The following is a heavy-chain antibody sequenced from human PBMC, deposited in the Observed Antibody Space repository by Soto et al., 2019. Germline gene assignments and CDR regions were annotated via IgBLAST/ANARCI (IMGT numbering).Heavy chain of an antibody. V-gene: IGHV3-74*01. CDR2: INGDGSVT. D-gene: IGHD6-19*01. Sequence: EVQLVESGGGLVQPGGSLRLSCTASGFTFSGFWMHWVRQAPGKGLVWVSRINGDGSVTNYADSVKGRFTISRDNAKNNVDLAKEHLGVEETAVYCFGRVKGTSGLGAFDYWGQGTLVTVSS. CDR3: GRVKGTSGLGAFDY. J-gene: IGHJ4*02. CDR1: GFTFSGFW.